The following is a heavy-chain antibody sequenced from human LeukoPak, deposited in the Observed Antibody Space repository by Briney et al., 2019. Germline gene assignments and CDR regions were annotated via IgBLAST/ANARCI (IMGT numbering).Heavy chain of an antibody. CDR1: GGSISSYY. J-gene: IGHJ5*02. CDR2: IYTSGGT. V-gene: IGHV4-4*09. Sequence: SETLSLTCTVSGGSISSYYWSWIRQPPGKGLEWIGYIYTSGGTNYNPSLKSRVTISVDTSKNQFSLKLGSVTAADTAVYYCARQRDWFDPWGQGTLVTVSS. CDR3: ARQRDWFDP.